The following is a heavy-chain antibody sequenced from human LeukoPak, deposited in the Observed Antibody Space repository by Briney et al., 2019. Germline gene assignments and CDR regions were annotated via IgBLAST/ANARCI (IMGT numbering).Heavy chain of an antibody. V-gene: IGHV5-51*01. Sequence: GESLKIPCKGSGYSFTSYWIGWVRQMPGKGLEWMGIIYPGDSDTRYSPSFQGQVTISADKSISTAYLQWSSLKASDTAMYYCATAQSSSWALFDYWGQGTLVTVSS. CDR3: ATAQSSSWALFDY. CDR1: GYSFTSYW. D-gene: IGHD6-13*01. J-gene: IGHJ4*02. CDR2: IYPGDSDT.